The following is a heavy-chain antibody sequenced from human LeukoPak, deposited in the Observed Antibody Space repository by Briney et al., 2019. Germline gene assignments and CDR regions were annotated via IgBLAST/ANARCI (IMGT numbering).Heavy chain of an antibody. CDR2: MNPNSGNT. Sequence: ASVKVSCKASGYTFTSYDIKWVRQATGQGLEWMGWMNPNSGNTGYAQKFQGRVTMTRNTSISTAYMELSSVTAADTAVYYCARITCGGDCRAHYYHYYMDVWGKGTRVTISS. V-gene: IGHV1-8*01. CDR3: ARITCGGDCRAHYYHYYMDV. D-gene: IGHD2-21*02. J-gene: IGHJ6*03. CDR1: GYTFTSYD.